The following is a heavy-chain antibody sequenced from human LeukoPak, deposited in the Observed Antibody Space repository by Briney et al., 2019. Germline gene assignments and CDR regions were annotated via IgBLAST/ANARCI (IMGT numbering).Heavy chain of an antibody. Sequence: YWSWIRQPPGKGLEWIGEINHSGSTNYNPSLKSRVTISVDTSKNQFSLKLSSVTAADTAVYYCARGGYCSSTSCPPRNWFDPWGQGTLVTVSS. V-gene: IGHV4-34*01. J-gene: IGHJ5*02. D-gene: IGHD2-2*01. CDR3: ARGGYCSSTSCPPRNWFDP. CDR2: INHSGST. CDR1: Y.